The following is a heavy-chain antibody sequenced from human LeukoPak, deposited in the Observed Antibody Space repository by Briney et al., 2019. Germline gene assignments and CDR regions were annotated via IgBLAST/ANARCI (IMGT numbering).Heavy chain of an antibody. D-gene: IGHD5-24*01. CDR2: IYPGDSDS. CDR3: ARGGRDGYNAFDY. CDR1: GYSFTNYW. Sequence: GESLKISCKGSGYSFTNYWIGWVRQMPGKGLEWMGIIYPGDSDSRYSPSFQGQVTISADKSISAAYLQWSSLKASDTAMYYCARGGRDGYNAFDYWGQGTLVTVSS. V-gene: IGHV5-51*01. J-gene: IGHJ4*02.